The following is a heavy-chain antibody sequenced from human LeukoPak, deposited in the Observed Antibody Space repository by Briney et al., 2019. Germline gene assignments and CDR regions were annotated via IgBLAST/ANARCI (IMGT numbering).Heavy chain of an antibody. J-gene: IGHJ5*02. CDR3: ARGLVVPAADNWFDP. Sequence: SETLSLTCTVSGYFISSGYYWGWIRQPPGKGLEWIGYIHYSGSTNYNPSLKSRVTISVDMSKNQFSLKLSSVTAADTAVYYCARGLVVPAADNWFDPWGQGTLVTVSS. CDR1: GYFISSGYY. CDR2: IHYSGST. V-gene: IGHV4-61*08. D-gene: IGHD2-2*01.